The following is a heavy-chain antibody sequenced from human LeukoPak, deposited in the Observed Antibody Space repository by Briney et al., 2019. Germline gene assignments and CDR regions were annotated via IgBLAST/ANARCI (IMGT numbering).Heavy chain of an antibody. V-gene: IGHV3-7*02. CDR2: MNQDGSEK. J-gene: IGHJ3*02. CDR3: ARYYDGSAYYDAFDM. Sequence: GGSLRLSCAVSGFTFSSYWMNWVRQAPGKVLEWVANMNQDGSEKYYVDSVKGRFTISRDNAKNSLYLQMNSLRAEDTAVYYCARYYDGSAYYDAFDMWGQGTMVTVSS. CDR1: GFTFSSYW. D-gene: IGHD3-22*01.